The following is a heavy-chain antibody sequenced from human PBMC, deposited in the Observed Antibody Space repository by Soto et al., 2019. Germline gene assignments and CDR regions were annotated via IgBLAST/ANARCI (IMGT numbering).Heavy chain of an antibody. CDR1: GYTFTSYG. J-gene: IGHJ4*02. CDR3: XXXXXGDPYY. CDR2: ISAYNGNT. Sequence: QVQLVQSGAEVKKPGASVKVSCKASGYTFTSYGISWVRQAPGQGLEWMGWISAYNGNTNYAQKLQGRVTMTTDTSTSTAYMELRSLRSDDXXXXXXXXXXXGDPYYWGQGTLVTVSS. V-gene: IGHV1-18*01. D-gene: IGHD2-21*01.